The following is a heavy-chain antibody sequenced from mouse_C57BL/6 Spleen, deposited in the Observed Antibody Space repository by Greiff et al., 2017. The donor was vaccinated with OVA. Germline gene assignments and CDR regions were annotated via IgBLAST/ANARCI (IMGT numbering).Heavy chain of an antibody. CDR1: GYTFTSYW. J-gene: IGHJ1*03. CDR2: IDPSDSYT. D-gene: IGHD2-5*01. Sequence: QVQLQQPGAELVRPGTSVKLSCKASGYTFTSYWMHWVKQRPGQGLEWIGVIDPSDSYTNYNQKFKGKATLTVDTSSSTAYMQLSSLTSEDSAVYYCARGGYSNSWYFDVWGTGTTVTVSS. CDR3: ARGGYSNSWYFDV. V-gene: IGHV1-59*01.